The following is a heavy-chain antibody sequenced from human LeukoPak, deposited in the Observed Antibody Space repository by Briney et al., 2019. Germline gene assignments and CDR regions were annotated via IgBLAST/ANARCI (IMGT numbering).Heavy chain of an antibody. CDR1: GYTFTSYY. D-gene: IGHD2-2*02. J-gene: IGHJ4*02. CDR3: ARGPVPATAIPGKYDDY. Sequence: ASVKVSCKASGYTFTSYYMHWVRQAPGQGLEWMGIINPSGGSTSYAQKFQGRVTITADKSTSTAYMELSSLRSEDTAVYYCARGPVPATAIPGKYDDYWGQGTLVTVSS. CDR2: INPSGGST. V-gene: IGHV1-46*01.